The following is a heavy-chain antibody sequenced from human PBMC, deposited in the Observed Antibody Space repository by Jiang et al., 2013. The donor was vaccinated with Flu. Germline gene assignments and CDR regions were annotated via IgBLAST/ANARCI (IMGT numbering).Heavy chain of an antibody. CDR3: ARGVQMVQGVSDWFDP. J-gene: IGHJ5*02. CDR1: GGSISSSSYY. CDR2: IYYSGST. V-gene: IGHV4-39*07. D-gene: IGHD3-10*01. Sequence: PGLVKPSETLSLTCTVSGGSISSSSYYWGWIRQPPGKGLEWIGSIYYSGSTYYNPSLKSRVTISVDTSKNQFSLKLSSVTAADTAVYYCARGVQMVQGVSDWFDPWGQGTLVTVSS.